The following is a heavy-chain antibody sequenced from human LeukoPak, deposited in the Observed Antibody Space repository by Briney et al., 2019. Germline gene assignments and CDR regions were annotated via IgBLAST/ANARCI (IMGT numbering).Heavy chain of an antibody. CDR2: IRYDGSNK. J-gene: IGHJ4*02. D-gene: IGHD6-6*01. CDR1: GFTFSSYG. Sequence: GGSLRLSCAASGFTFSSYGMHWVRQAPGKGLEWVAFIRYDGSNKYYADSVKGRFTISRDNSKNTLYLQMNSLRAEDTAVYYCAKDKLDWYSSSYFDYWGQGTLVTVSS. V-gene: IGHV3-30*02. CDR3: AKDKLDWYSSSYFDY.